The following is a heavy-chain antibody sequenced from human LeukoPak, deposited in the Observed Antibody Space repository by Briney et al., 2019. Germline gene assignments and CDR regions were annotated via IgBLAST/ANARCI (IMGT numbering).Heavy chain of an antibody. CDR1: GYTFTSYG. D-gene: IGHD2-2*03. J-gene: IGHJ6*03. V-gene: IGHV1-18*01. Sequence: GASVKVSCKASGYTFTSYGISWVRQAPGQGLEWTGWINPDNGDTYYAQKFQGKVTMTRDTSISTAYMELRFDDTAVYYCARHVWVLRYYYYYMDVWGKGTTVTVYS. CDR2: INPDNGDT. CDR3: ARHVWVLRYYYYYMDV.